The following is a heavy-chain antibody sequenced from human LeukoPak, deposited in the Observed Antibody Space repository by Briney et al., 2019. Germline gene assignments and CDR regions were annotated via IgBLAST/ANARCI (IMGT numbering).Heavy chain of an antibody. CDR3: ARVNGYYDSSGYYYWFDP. D-gene: IGHD3-22*01. CDR2: INQDESEK. V-gene: IGHV3-7*02. J-gene: IGHJ5*02. Sequence: WGSLRLSCAASGFTFSNYWMSWVRQAPGKGLEWVADINQDESEKYYVDSVKGRFTISRDSAKNSLYLQMNSLRAEDTAVYYCARVNGYYDSSGYYYWFDPWGQGSLVPVSS. CDR1: GFTFSNYW.